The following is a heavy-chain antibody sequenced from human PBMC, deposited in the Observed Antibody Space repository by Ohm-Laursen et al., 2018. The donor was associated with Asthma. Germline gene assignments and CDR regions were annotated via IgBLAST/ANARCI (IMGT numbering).Heavy chain of an antibody. CDR3: ASTIAGYCSSTSCYGSLDY. Sequence: SDTLSLTCTVSGGSISSYYWSWIRQPPGKGLEWIGYIYYSGSTNYNPSLKSRVTISVDTSKNQFSLKLSSVTAADTAVYYCASTIAGYCSSTSCYGSLDYWGQGTLVTVSS. V-gene: IGHV4-59*08. CDR1: GGSISSYY. D-gene: IGHD2-2*01. J-gene: IGHJ4*02. CDR2: IYYSGST.